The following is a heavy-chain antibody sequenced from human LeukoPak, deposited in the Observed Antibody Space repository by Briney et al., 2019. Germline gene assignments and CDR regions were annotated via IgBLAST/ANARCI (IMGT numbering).Heavy chain of an antibody. J-gene: IGHJ4*02. V-gene: IGHV3-23*01. Sequence: QPGGSLRLSCAASGFTFDDYAMHWVRQAPGRGLEWVSAISGSGGSTYYADSVKGRFTISRDNSKNTLYLQMNSLRAEDTAVYYCATRSTIVVVVAATPLWGQGTLVTVSS. D-gene: IGHD2-15*01. CDR1: GFTFDDYA. CDR2: ISGSGGST. CDR3: ATRSTIVVVVAATPL.